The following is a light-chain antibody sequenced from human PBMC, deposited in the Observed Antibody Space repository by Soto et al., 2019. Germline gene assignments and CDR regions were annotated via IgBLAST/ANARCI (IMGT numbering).Light chain of an antibody. Sequence: QSVLTQPASVSGSPGQSSTISCTGTSSDVGGYNYVSWYQQHPGKAPKLMIYEVSNRPSGVSNRFSGSKSGNTASLTISGLQAEDEDDYYCSSYTSSSTLPYVFGTGTNLTVL. V-gene: IGLV2-14*01. CDR1: SSDVGGYNY. CDR2: EVS. J-gene: IGLJ1*01. CDR3: SSYTSSSTLPYV.